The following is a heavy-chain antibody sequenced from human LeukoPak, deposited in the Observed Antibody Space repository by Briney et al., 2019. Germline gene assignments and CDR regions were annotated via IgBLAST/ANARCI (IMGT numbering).Heavy chain of an antibody. Sequence: GGSLRLSCAASGFTFSTYSMNWVRQAPGKGLEWVSSITGSSSFIYYADSVKGRFTISRDNVRNSLHLQMNSLRAEDTAVYYCARRYSSGWYRWFDPWGQGTLVTVSS. J-gene: IGHJ5*02. CDR2: ITGSSSFI. CDR1: GFTFSTYS. D-gene: IGHD6-19*01. V-gene: IGHV3-21*01. CDR3: ARRYSSGWYRWFDP.